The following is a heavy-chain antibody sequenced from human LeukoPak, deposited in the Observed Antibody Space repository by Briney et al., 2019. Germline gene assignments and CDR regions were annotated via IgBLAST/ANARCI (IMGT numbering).Heavy chain of an antibody. V-gene: IGHV4-39*01. D-gene: IGHD6-13*01. CDR2: IYYSGST. J-gene: IGHJ4*02. CDR3: ASIAAAGNE. Sequence: PSETLSLTCTVSGGPISRSTYYWGWIRQPPGKGLEWIGSIYYSGSTYYNPSLKGRVTISVDTSKNQFSLKLSSVTAADTAVYYCASIAAAGNEWGQGTLVTVSS. CDR1: GGPISRSTYY.